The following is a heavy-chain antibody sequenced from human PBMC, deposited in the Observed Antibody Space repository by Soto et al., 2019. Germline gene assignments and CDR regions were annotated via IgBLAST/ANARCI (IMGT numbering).Heavy chain of an antibody. CDR3: ARQLAVTNDAFDI. CDR2: IYYSGST. Sequence: SETLSLTCTVSGGSISSSSYYWGWIRQPPGKGLEWIGSIYYSGSTYYNPSLKSRVTISVDTSKNQFSLKLSSVTAADTAVYYCARQLAVTNDAFDIWGQGTMVTV. V-gene: IGHV4-39*01. CDR1: GGSISSSSYY. J-gene: IGHJ3*02. D-gene: IGHD4-17*01.